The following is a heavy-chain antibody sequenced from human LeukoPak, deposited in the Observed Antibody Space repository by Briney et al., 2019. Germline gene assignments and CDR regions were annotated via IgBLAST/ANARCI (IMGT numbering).Heavy chain of an antibody. CDR2: INAGNGNT. CDR3: ARAPARYSSSWVPDY. Sequence: ASVKVSCKASGYTFTSYAMHWVRQAPGQRLEWMGWINAGNGNTKYSQEFQGRVTITRGTSASTAYMELSSLRSEDMAVYYCARAPARYSSSWVPDYWGQGTLVTVSS. J-gene: IGHJ4*02. V-gene: IGHV1-3*03. CDR1: GYTFTSYA. D-gene: IGHD6-13*01.